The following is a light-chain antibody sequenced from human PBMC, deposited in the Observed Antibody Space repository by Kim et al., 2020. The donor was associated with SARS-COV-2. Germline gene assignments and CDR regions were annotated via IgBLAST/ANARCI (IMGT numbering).Light chain of an antibody. V-gene: IGLV1-40*01. CDR1: IYNIGAGYD. CDR2: GNS. Sequence: RVTISCTGSIYNIGAGYDLHWYQQLPGTAPKLLIYGNSNRPSGVPDRFSGSKSGTSASLAITGLQAEDEADYYCQSYDSSLSGYVFGGGTQLTVL. J-gene: IGLJ2*01. CDR3: QSYDSSLSGYV.